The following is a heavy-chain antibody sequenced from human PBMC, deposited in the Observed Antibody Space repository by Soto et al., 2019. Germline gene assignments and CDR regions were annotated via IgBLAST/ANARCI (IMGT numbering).Heavy chain of an antibody. Sequence: SETLSLTCNVSGESISSGGYYWSWIRHHPGKGLEWIGYIYDSESAYYNPSLKSRVTISMDTSKNHFAMRLSSVTGADTAVYYCARGPVTPSRTFDPWGQGTLVTVSS. J-gene: IGHJ5*02. CDR2: IYDSESA. D-gene: IGHD4-4*01. CDR1: GESISSGGYY. CDR3: ARGPVTPSRTFDP. V-gene: IGHV4-31*03.